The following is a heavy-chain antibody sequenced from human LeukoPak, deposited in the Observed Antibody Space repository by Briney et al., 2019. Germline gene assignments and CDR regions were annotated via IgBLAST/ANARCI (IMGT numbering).Heavy chain of an antibody. D-gene: IGHD1-1*01. V-gene: IGHV3-23*01. CDR2: ISGTVTNT. CDR3: AKETGNGRTNWFDP. Sequence: GGSLTLSCAPSGFAFSSHSMTWVRQAPGNGLEWVSTISGTVTNTYYTDSVKGRLTISRDKSTNTLYLQMNSLRVADTAVYYCAKETGNGRTNWFDPWGQGTLVTASS. J-gene: IGHJ5*02. CDR1: GFAFSSHS.